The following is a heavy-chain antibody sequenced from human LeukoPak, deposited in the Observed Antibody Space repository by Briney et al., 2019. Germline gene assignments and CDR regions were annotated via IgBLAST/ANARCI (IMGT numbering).Heavy chain of an antibody. V-gene: IGHV3-30*02. CDR2: IRYDGSNK. CDR3: ATPSGGY. Sequence: GGSLTLSCAASGFTFNSYGMLWLPQAQGKGLEGVAFIRYDGSNKDYAYSVKGRFTISRDNSKKTLYLQMNSLRAEDTAVYYCATPSGGYWGQGTLVTVSS. J-gene: IGHJ4*02. D-gene: IGHD6-25*01. CDR1: GFTFNSYG.